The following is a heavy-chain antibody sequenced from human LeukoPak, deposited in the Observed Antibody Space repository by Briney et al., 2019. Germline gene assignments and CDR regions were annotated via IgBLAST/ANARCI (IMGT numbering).Heavy chain of an antibody. J-gene: IGHJ6*03. CDR1: GFTFSSYA. Sequence: PGGSLRLSCAASGFTFSSYAMNWVRQAPGKGLEWVSVISGTGGRTYYADSVKGRFTISRDNSKNTLYLQMNSLRAEDTAVYYCAKRRGLELLYYYYMDVWGKGTTVTVSS. D-gene: IGHD1-7*01. V-gene: IGHV3-23*01. CDR3: AKRRGLELLYYYYMDV. CDR2: ISGTGGRT.